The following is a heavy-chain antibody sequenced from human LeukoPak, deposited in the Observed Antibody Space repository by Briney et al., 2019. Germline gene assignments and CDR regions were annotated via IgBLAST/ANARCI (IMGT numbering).Heavy chain of an antibody. CDR3: ARVPHLDP. Sequence: PSETLSLTCTVSGGSISSSSYYWGWIRQPPGKGLEWIGSIYYSGSTYYNPSLKSRVTISVDTSKNQFSLKLSSVTAADTAVYYCARVPHLDPWGQGTLVTVSS. V-gene: IGHV4-39*07. J-gene: IGHJ5*02. CDR1: GGSISSSSYY. CDR2: IYYSGST.